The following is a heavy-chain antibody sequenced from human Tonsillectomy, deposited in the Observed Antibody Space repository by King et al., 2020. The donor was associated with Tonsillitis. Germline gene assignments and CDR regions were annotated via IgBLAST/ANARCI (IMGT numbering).Heavy chain of an antibody. V-gene: IGHV4-31*03. CDR2: IYYSGST. CDR1: GGPISSGGYY. Sequence: VQLQESGPGLVKPSQTLSLTCKVSGGPISSGGYYWSWFRQHPGKGLEWIGYIYYSGSTYYNPSLKSRVTISVDTSKNHFSLKLSSVTAADTAVYYCARGLFSSTSADAFDIWGQGTLVAVSS. J-gene: IGHJ3*02. D-gene: IGHD2-2*01. CDR3: ARGLFSSTSADAFDI.